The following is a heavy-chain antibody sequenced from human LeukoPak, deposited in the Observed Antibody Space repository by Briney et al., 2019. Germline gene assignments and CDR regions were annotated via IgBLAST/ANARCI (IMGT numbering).Heavy chain of an antibody. CDR2: INPNSGGT. V-gene: IGHV1-2*02. J-gene: IGHJ4*02. Sequence: ASVKVSCKASGYTFTGYYMHWVRQAPGQGLEWTGWINPNSGGTNYAQKFQGRVTMTRDTSISTAYMELSRLRSDDTAVYYCARAPYSSGKWRNGDYWGQGTLVTVSS. CDR3: ARAPYSSGKWRNGDY. CDR1: GYTFTGYY. D-gene: IGHD6-19*01.